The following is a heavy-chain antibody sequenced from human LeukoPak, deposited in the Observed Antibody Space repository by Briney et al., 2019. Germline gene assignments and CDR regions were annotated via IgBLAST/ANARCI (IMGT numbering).Heavy chain of an antibody. J-gene: IGHJ5*02. CDR3: AIVPKTGMPAIT. Sequence: SVKVSCKTSGGGINNYGINWVRQAPGQGLEWMGMFIPLLTRPKYAKKFQGRVTITADESADTAYMEVSRLTSEDTAVFFCAIVPKTGMPAITWGPGTLVSVSS. V-gene: IGHV1-69*13. D-gene: IGHD6-6*01. CDR2: FIPLLTRP. CDR1: GGGINNYG.